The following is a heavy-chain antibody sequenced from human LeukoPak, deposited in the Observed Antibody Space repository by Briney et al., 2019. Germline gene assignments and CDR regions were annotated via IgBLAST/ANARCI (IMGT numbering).Heavy chain of an antibody. Sequence: SETLSLTCTVSGDSISNFYWSWIRQPAGKGLEWIGRIYTSGSTNYNPSLKSRVTISVDTSKNQFSLKLSSVTAADTAVYYCARDVRWLQHRNFDYWGQGTLVTVSS. D-gene: IGHD5-24*01. CDR1: GDSISNFY. CDR3: ARDVRWLQHRNFDY. J-gene: IGHJ4*02. V-gene: IGHV4-4*07. CDR2: IYTSGST.